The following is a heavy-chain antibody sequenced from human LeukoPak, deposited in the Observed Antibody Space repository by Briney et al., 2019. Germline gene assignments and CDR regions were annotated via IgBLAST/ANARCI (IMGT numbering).Heavy chain of an antibody. CDR1: GGSISSGDYY. D-gene: IGHD5-18*01. V-gene: IGHV4-30-4*01. J-gene: IGHJ4*02. CDR2: IYYSGST. CDR3: AREDVDTGMVPFDY. Sequence: NPSQTLSLTCTVSGGSISSGDYYWSWIRQPPGKGLEWIGYIYYSGSTYYNPSLKSRVTISVDTSKNQFSLKLSSVTAADTAVYYCAREDVDTGMVPFDYWGQGTLVTVSS.